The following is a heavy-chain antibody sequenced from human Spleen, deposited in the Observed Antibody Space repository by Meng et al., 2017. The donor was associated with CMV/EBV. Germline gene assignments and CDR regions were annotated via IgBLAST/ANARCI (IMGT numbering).Heavy chain of an antibody. CDR1: GFTFNSHA. CDR3: ARLITIFGVVHKNWFDP. V-gene: IGHV3-30*04. D-gene: IGHD3-3*01. Sequence: GESLKISCAASGFTFNSHAMHWVRQAPGKGLEWVAVILFDGSDKYYADSVKGRFTISRDDSKNTLYLQMNSLRAEDTAVYYCARLITIFGVVHKNWFDPWGQGTLVTVSS. J-gene: IGHJ5*02. CDR2: ILFDGSDK.